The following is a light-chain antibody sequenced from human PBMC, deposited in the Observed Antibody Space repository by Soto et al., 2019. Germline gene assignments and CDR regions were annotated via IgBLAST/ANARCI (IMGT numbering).Light chain of an antibody. J-gene: IGKJ1*01. Sequence: DIQMTQSPSSLSASVGDRVTITCRASQSISSYLNWYQQKPGKVPKLLIYAASSLQSGVPSRFSGSGSGTDFTLTISSLQPEDFATYYCQQSYSTPWTCGQGTKVAIK. V-gene: IGKV1-39*01. CDR3: QQSYSTPWT. CDR1: QSISSY. CDR2: AAS.